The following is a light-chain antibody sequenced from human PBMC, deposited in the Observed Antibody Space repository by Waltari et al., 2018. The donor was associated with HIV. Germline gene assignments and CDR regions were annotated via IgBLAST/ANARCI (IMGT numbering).Light chain of an antibody. J-gene: IGLJ2*01. CDR2: KDS. CDR3: QSEDSSGTYQV. Sequence: SYELTQPPSVSVSPGQTARITCPGEAFPMQFAPLYQQKRGQAPVLVIYKDSERPSGIPEGFSDSNSGTTVTLTISGGQAEDEAYYYCQSEDSSGTYQVFGGETKLTVL. V-gene: IGLV3-25*03. CDR1: AFPMQF.